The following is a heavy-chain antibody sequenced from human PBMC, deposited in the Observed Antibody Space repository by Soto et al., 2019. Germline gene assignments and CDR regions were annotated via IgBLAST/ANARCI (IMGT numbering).Heavy chain of an antibody. CDR1: GGTFSSYA. CDR2: IIPIFGTA. V-gene: IGHV1-69*12. J-gene: IGHJ6*02. Sequence: QVQLVQSGAEVKKPGSSVKVSCKASGGTFSSYAISWVRQAPGQGLGWMGGIIPIFGTADYAQKFPCRVTNTAYDFTSTAYKGLSSLRSEDTAVYYCARHLGGNHYYYGMDVWGQGATVTVSS. CDR3: ARHLGGNHYYYGMDV. D-gene: IGHD3-16*01.